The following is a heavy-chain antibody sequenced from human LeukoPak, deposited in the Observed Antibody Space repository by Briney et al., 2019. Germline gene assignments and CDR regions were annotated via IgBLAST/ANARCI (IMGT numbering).Heavy chain of an antibody. CDR3: ARGAAAGTVDY. Sequence: ASVKVSCKASGYTFTGYYVHWVRQAPGQGLDWMGWINPNSGGTNYAQRFQGRVTMTRDTSISTAYMELSSLRSDDTAVYYCARGAAAGTVDYWGQGTLVAVSS. D-gene: IGHD6-13*01. CDR1: GYTFTGYY. V-gene: IGHV1-2*02. J-gene: IGHJ4*02. CDR2: INPNSGGT.